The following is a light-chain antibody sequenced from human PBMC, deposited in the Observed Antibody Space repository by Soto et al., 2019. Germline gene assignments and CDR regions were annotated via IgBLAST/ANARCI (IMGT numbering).Light chain of an antibody. CDR3: SSYTTSGTWV. CDR1: SSDIGYYDY. V-gene: IGLV2-14*01. J-gene: IGLJ3*02. Sequence: QSVLTQPASVSGSPGQSITISCTGTSSDIGYYDYVSWYQHHPGKAPKLMIYEVSNRPSGVSNRFSGSKSGNTASLTVSGPQAEDEADYYCSSYTTSGTWVFGGGTNLPVL. CDR2: EVS.